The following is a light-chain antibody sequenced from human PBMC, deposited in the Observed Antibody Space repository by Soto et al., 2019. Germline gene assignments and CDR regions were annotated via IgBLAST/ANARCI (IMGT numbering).Light chain of an antibody. V-gene: IGKV1-16*02. CDR3: QQYNGYPYT. Sequence: DILMTQSPSSLSASLGDTVTITCRASQDISTFLAWFQQKPGKAPQSLIYGVSNLQGGVPSKFSGSGSGTHFTLTISSLQPEDFATYYCQQYNGYPYTFGQGTKLEIK. CDR2: GVS. CDR1: QDISTF. J-gene: IGKJ2*01.